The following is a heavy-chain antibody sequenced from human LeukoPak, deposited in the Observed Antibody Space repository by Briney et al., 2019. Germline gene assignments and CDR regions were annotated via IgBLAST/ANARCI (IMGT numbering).Heavy chain of an antibody. Sequence: GGSLRLSCTASGFTFSSYSMKWVRQAPGKGLEWASYISSSSSTIYYADSVKGRFTISRDNAKNLQYLQMNSLRDEDTAVYYCARDGYSSSDWGQGTLVTVSS. V-gene: IGHV3-48*02. CDR2: ISSSSSTI. CDR3: ARDGYSSSD. J-gene: IGHJ4*02. D-gene: IGHD6-19*01. CDR1: GFTFSSYS.